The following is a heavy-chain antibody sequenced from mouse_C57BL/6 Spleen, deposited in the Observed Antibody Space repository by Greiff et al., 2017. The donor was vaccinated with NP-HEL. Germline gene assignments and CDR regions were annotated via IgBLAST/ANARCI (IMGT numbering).Heavy chain of an antibody. J-gene: IGHJ4*01. CDR1: GFTFSSYG. Sequence: EVKVVESGGDLVKPGGSLKLSCAASGFTFSSYGMSWVRQTPDKRLEWVATISSGGSYTYYPDSVKGRFTISRDNAKNTLYLQMSSLKSEDTAMYYCASEAYYSNLYYAMDYWGQGTSVTVSS. V-gene: IGHV5-6*01. CDR2: ISSGGSYT. D-gene: IGHD2-5*01. CDR3: ASEAYYSNLYYAMDY.